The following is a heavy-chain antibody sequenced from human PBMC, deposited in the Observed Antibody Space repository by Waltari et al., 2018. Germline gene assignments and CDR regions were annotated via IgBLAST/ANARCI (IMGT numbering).Heavy chain of an antibody. CDR1: GFTFSSYG. CDR2: IWYDGSNK. J-gene: IGHJ3*02. Sequence: QVQLVESGGGVVQPGRSLRLSCAASGFTFSSYGMHWVCQAPGKGLEWVAVIWYDGSNKYYADSVKGRFTISRDNSKNTLYLQMNSLRAEDTAVYYCARDRRLLSPSHAFDIWGQGTMVTVSS. V-gene: IGHV3-33*01. CDR3: ARDRRLLSPSHAFDI. D-gene: IGHD6-25*01.